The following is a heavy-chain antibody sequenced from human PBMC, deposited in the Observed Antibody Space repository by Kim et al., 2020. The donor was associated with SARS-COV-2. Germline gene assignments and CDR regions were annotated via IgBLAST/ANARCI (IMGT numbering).Heavy chain of an antibody. V-gene: IGHV1-18*01. D-gene: IGHD6-19*01. J-gene: IGHJ6*02. Sequence: ASVKVSCKASGYTFTSYGISWVRQAPGQGLEWMGWISAYNGNTNYAQKLQGRVTMTTDTSTSTAYMELRSLRSDDTAVYYCARAKYSSGRRTTFWGMDVWGQGTTVTVSS. CDR3: ARAKYSSGRRTTFWGMDV. CDR1: GYTFTSYG. CDR2: ISAYNGNT.